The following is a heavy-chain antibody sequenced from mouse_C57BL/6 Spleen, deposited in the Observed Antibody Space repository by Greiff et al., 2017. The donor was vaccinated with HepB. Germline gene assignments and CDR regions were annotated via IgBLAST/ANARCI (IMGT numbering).Heavy chain of an antibody. V-gene: IGHV1-52*01. Sequence: QVQLRQSGAELVRPGSSVKLSCKASGYTFTSYWMHWVKQRPIQGLEWIGNIDPSDSETHYNQKFKDKATLTVDKSSSTAYMQLSSLTSEDSAVYYCARSPLYYAYWYFDVWGTGTTVTVSS. D-gene: IGHD1-1*01. CDR2: IDPSDSET. CDR3: ARSPLYYAYWYFDV. CDR1: GYTFTSYW. J-gene: IGHJ1*03.